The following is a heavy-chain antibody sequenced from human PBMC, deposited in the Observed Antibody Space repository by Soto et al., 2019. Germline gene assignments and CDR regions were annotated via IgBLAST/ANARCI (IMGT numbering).Heavy chain of an antibody. V-gene: IGHV3-30-3*01. CDR3: ARVEGGAAAGIVTPYYYGMDV. CDR2: ISYDGSNK. Sequence: GGSLRLSCAASGFTFSSYAMHWVRQAPGKGLEWVAVISYDGSNKYYADSVKGRFTISRDNSKNTLYLQMNSLRAEDTAVYYCARVEGGAAAGIVTPYYYGMDVWGQGTTVTVSS. D-gene: IGHD6-13*01. CDR1: GFTFSSYA. J-gene: IGHJ6*02.